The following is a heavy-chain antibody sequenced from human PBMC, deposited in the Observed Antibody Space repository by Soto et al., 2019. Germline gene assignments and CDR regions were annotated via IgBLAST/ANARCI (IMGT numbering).Heavy chain of an antibody. Sequence: SVKVSCKASGGTFSSYAISWVRQAPGQGLEWTGGIIPIFGTANYAQKFQGRVTITADESTSTAYMELSSLRSEDTAVYYCARDRGGRIVGATRAYYFDYRSQGTLVTVSS. J-gene: IGHJ4*02. CDR2: IIPIFGTA. CDR1: GGTFSSYA. V-gene: IGHV1-69*13. CDR3: ARDRGGRIVGATRAYYFDY. D-gene: IGHD1-26*01.